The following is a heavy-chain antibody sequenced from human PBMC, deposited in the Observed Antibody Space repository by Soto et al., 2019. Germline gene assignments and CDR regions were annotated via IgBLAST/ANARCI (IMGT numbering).Heavy chain of an antibody. CDR3: ARDGAGYDYRGWFDP. Sequence: QVQLVQSGAEVQKPGSSVKVSCKASGGTFSSYTISWVRQAPGQGLEWMGRIIPILGIANYAQKFQGRVTITADKSTSTAYRELSSLRSEDTAVYYCARDGAGYDYRGWFDPWGQGTLVTVSS. V-gene: IGHV1-69*08. D-gene: IGHD4-17*01. CDR2: IIPILGIA. CDR1: GGTFSSYT. J-gene: IGHJ5*02.